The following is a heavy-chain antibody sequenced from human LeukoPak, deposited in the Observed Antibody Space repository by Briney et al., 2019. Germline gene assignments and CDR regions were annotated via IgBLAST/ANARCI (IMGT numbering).Heavy chain of an antibody. CDR3: ASEITPDYYDSSGFDY. J-gene: IGHJ4*02. CDR1: GASISSNTYS. CDR2: IYTSGST. D-gene: IGHD3-22*01. Sequence: SETLSLTCSVSGASISSNTYSWSWIRQPAGKGLEWIGRIYTSGSTNYNPSLKSRVTISVDTSRSQFSLRLISVTAADTAVYYCASEITPDYYDSSGFDYWGQGTLVTVSS. V-gene: IGHV4-61*02.